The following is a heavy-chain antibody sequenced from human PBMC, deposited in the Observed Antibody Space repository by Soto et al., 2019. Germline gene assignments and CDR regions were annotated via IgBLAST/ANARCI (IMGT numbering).Heavy chain of an antibody. CDR3: AKNGPYGHDRFDH. D-gene: IGHD4-17*01. V-gene: IGHV4-59*11. CDR1: GVPISGHY. Sequence: XETLSLTFTVSGVPISGHYWTWIRQPPGKGLEWIGYIYYTGHTVYNPPLKSRITFSVDTSKNQLSLKLTSVTAADTAVYYCAKNGPYGHDRFDHSGQGTLVTVSS. J-gene: IGHJ5*02. CDR2: IYYTGHT.